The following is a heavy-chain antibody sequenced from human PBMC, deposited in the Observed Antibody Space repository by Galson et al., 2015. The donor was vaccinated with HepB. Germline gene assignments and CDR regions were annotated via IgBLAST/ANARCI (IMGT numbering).Heavy chain of an antibody. J-gene: IGHJ4*02. Sequence: SLRLSCAASGFTFSSYSMNWVRQAPGKGLEWVANIKQDGSEKYYVDSVKGRFTISRDNAKNSLYLQMNSLRAEDTAVYYCARDPSHYYDRPHYYFDYWGQGTLVTVSS. CDR1: GFTFSSYS. V-gene: IGHV3-7*03. CDR3: ARDPSHYYDRPHYYFDY. D-gene: IGHD3-10*02. CDR2: IKQDGSEK.